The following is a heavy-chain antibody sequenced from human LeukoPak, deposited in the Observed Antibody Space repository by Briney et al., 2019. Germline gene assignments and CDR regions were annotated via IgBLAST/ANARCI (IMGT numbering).Heavy chain of an antibody. D-gene: IGHD2-21*01. Sequence: GGSLRLSCAASGFTFDDYGMSWVRQAPGKGLEWVSYINSSGSTIYYADSVKGRFTISRDNSKNTLYLQMNSLRAEDAAVYFCAKAPVTSCRGAYCYPFDSWGQGTLVTVSS. CDR3: AKAPVTSCRGAYCYPFDS. V-gene: IGHV3-48*01. CDR1: GFTFDDYG. CDR2: INSSGSTI. J-gene: IGHJ4*02.